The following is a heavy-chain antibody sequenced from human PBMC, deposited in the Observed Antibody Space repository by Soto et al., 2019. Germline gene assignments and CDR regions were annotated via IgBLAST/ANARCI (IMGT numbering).Heavy chain of an antibody. CDR2: IYHSGST. CDR1: GGSISSSNW. D-gene: IGHD6-13*01. J-gene: IGHJ6*02. Sequence: QVQLQESGPGLVKPSGTLSLTCAVSGGSISSSNWWSWVRQPPGKGLEWIGEIYHSGSTNYNPSLKSRVTISADKSKNQFSLKLSSVTAADTAVYYCARVLAAAGATYYYGMDVWGQGTTVTVSS. V-gene: IGHV4-4*02. CDR3: ARVLAAAGATYYYGMDV.